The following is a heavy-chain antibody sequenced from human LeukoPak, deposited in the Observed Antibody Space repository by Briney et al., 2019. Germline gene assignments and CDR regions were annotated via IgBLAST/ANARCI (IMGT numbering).Heavy chain of an antibody. CDR2: INPNSGGT. D-gene: IGHD6-13*01. CDR3: ARGEYSSSWDHYYFDY. J-gene: IGHJ4*02. V-gene: IGHV1-2*06. CDR1: GYTFTGYY. Sequence: GASVKVSCKASGYTFTGYYMHWVRQAPGQGLEWMGRINPNSGGTNYAQTFQGRVTMTRDTSITTAYLEVSSLSSDDTAVYYCARGEYSSSWDHYYFDYWGQGTLVTVSS.